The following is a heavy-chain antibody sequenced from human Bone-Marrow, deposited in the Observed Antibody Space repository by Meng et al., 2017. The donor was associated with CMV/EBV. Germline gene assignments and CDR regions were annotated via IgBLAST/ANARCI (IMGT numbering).Heavy chain of an antibody. CDR3: ARSFVVVPAALDY. Sequence: GESLKISCAASGFTFSSYWMSWVRQAPGKGLEWVANIKQDGSEKYYVDSVKGRFTISRDNAKNSLYLQMNSLRAEDTAVYYCARSFVVVPAALDYWGQGTLVTVSS. D-gene: IGHD2-2*01. V-gene: IGHV3-7*03. CDR2: IKQDGSEK. CDR1: GFTFSSYW. J-gene: IGHJ4*02.